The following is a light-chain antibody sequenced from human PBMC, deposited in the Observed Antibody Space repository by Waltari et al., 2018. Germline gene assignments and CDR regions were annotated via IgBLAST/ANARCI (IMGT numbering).Light chain of an antibody. CDR1: KSISNW. V-gene: IGKV1-12*01. Sequence: DIQMTQSPSSVSAFVGDSVTITCRASKSISNWLAWYQQKPGKAPKLLIYGASDLHSGVPSRFSGSGAGTDFTLTISSLQAEDFATYYCQQVNSFPATFGGGTTVEIK. CDR2: GAS. J-gene: IGKJ4*01. CDR3: QQVNSFPAT.